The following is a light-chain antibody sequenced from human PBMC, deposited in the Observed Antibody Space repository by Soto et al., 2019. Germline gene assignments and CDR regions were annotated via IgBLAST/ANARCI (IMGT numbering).Light chain of an antibody. V-gene: IGKV3-15*01. CDR2: GAS. J-gene: IGKJ5*01. CDR3: QQYNNRPPIT. CDR1: QSVDNF. Sequence: ETLLTQSPATLSLSPGERATLSCRASQSVDNFLAWYQQKPGQAPRLLIYGASTRATGIPARFSGSGSGTEFTLTISSLQSEDFAVYYCQQYNNRPPITFGQGTRLEIK.